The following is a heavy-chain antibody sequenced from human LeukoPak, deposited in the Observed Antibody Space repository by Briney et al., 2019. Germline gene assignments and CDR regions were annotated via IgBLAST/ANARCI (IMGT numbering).Heavy chain of an antibody. CDR3: VTVRVMVRGYLDYFDY. J-gene: IGHJ4*02. CDR2: IYQDGNER. D-gene: IGHD2/OR15-2a*01. Sequence: GGSLRLSCEASGFTFSNDWMGWVRQAPGKGLVRVANIYQDGNERYYLDPVKGRFTVSRDNAKNSLYLQMNSLRAEDTAVYYCVTVRVMVRGYLDYFDYWGQGTLVTVSS. V-gene: IGHV3-7*01. CDR1: GFTFSNDW.